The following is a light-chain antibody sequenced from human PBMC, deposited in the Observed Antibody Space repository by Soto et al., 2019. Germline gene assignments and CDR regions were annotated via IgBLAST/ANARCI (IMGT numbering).Light chain of an antibody. Sequence: QLVLTQPPSVSGAPGQRVTISCTGSSSNIGAGHDVNWYQQFPGTGPKLLIYGNTHRPSGVPDRFSGSKSVTSASLAITELQAEDEAEYHCQSYDNSLRGYVFGTGTKVTVL. CDR2: GNT. V-gene: IGLV1-40*01. CDR3: QSYDNSLRGYV. CDR1: SSNIGAGHD. J-gene: IGLJ1*01.